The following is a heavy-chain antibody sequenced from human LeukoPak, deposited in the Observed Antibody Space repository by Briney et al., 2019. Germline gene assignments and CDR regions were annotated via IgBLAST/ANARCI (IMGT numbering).Heavy chain of an antibody. CDR3: ATARNTIFGFDY. V-gene: IGHV3-53*01. CDR2: IYSGGST. D-gene: IGHD3-3*01. J-gene: IGHJ4*02. Sequence: GGSLRLSCAASGFTVSSNYMSWVRQAPGKGLEWVSVIYSGGSTYYADSVKGRFTISRDNSKNTLYLQMNGLRAEDTAVYYCATARNTIFGFDYWGQGTLVTVSS. CDR1: GFTVSSNY.